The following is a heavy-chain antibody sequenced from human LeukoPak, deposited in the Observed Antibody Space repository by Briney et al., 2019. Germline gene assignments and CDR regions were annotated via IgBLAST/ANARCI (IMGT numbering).Heavy chain of an antibody. CDR1: GGSIGSTTYY. CDR2: IYYSGGT. V-gene: IGHV4-31*03. Sequence: SQTLSLTCTVSGGSIGSTTYYWSWIRQHPGKGLEWIGYIYYSGGTYYNPSLKSRVTISVDTSKNQFSLKLTSVTAADTAVYYCARDRSPSGTSTGNLDFWGQGTLVTVSS. J-gene: IGHJ4*02. CDR3: ARDRSPSGTSTGNLDF. D-gene: IGHD1-26*01.